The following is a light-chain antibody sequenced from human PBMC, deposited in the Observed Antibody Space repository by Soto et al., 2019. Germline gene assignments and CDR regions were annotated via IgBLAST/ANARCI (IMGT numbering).Light chain of an antibody. CDR2: DVS. V-gene: IGLV2-14*01. Sequence: QSVLTQPASVSGSPGQSITISCTGTSSDVGGYNYVSWYQQHPGKAPKLMIYDVSNRPSGVSNRFSGSKSGNTASLTISGLQAEDEPDYYCSSYTSSSVVFGGGTKLTVL. J-gene: IGLJ2*01. CDR1: SSDVGGYNY. CDR3: SSYTSSSVV.